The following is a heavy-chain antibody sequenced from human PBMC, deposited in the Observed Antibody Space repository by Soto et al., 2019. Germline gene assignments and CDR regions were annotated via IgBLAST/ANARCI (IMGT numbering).Heavy chain of an antibody. V-gene: IGHV3-48*02. CDR1: GFNFSGYA. Sequence: VQLVESGGGLAQPGGSLRLSCGGSGFNFSGYAMNWVRQAPGKGLEWVSYISSRSSGIHYADSVKGRFTISRDNGKRSLYLQMDSLRDEGTGIYYCARGVLDYWGQGALVTVSS. CDR2: ISSRSSGI. CDR3: ARGVLDY. J-gene: IGHJ4*02. D-gene: IGHD2-8*02.